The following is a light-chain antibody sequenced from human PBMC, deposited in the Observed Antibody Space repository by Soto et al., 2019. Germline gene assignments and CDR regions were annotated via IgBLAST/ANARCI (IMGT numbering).Light chain of an antibody. V-gene: IGLV2-14*01. CDR1: SSDVGGYNH. J-gene: IGLJ1*01. CDR3: SSYTSSDTYF. Sequence: QSVLTQPASVSGSPGQSITISCTGTSSDVGGYNHVSWYQQHPGKAPKLMIYDVSNRPSGASNRFSGSKSGSTASLTISALQAEDEAEYYRSSYTSSDTYFFGTGTKVTVL. CDR2: DVS.